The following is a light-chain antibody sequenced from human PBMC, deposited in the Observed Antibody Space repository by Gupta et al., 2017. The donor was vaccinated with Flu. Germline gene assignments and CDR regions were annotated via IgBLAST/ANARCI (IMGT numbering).Light chain of an antibody. CDR3: SAHAGRGTWV. J-gene: IGLJ1*01. CDR2: DVT. CDR1: SNDVGGSNR. V-gene: IGLV2-11*01. Sequence: QSAPTQPRSVSGSPGQSVTISCTGSSNDVGGSNRVPWYQQRPGKAPKLILYDVTERPAGVPDRFSGSKSGNTASLTISGRQAEEEADYYCSAHAGRGTWVFGTGTTVTVL.